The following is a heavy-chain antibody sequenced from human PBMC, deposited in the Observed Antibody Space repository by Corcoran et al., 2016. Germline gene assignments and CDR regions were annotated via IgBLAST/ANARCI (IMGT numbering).Heavy chain of an antibody. CDR1: GFDFDKYG. CDR2: IWAHGTNK. Sequence: QVQLVESGGGVVQSGRSLRLSCAASGFDFDKYGMHWVRQAPGKGLEWVAFIWAHGTNKYYGDSVKGRFAISRDNSKNINYLQMDSLRAEDTAVYYCVGDPPVSGYAFHIWGQGTMVTVSS. V-gene: IGHV3-33*01. CDR3: VGDPPVSGYAFHI. D-gene: IGHD5-12*01. J-gene: IGHJ3*02.